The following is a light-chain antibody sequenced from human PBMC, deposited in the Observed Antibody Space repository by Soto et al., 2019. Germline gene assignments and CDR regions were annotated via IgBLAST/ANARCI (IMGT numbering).Light chain of an antibody. Sequence: QSALTQPPSASGSPGQSVTISCTGTSSDVGAYNYVSWFQQHPGKAPKLMIYEVSKRPSGVPDRFSGSKSGNTASLTVSGLQAEDEADYYCNSFAGWSNCWVFGGGTKLTVL. CDR3: NSFAGWSNCWV. V-gene: IGLV2-8*01. J-gene: IGLJ3*02. CDR1: SSDVGAYNY. CDR2: EVS.